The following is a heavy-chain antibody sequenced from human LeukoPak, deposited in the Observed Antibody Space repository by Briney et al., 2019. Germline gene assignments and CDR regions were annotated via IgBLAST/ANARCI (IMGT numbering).Heavy chain of an antibody. CDR2: IYYSGST. CDR3: ARHVPIAVAASGWFDP. D-gene: IGHD6-19*01. J-gene: IGHJ5*02. Sequence: SETLSLTCTVSGGSISSSSYYWGWIRQPPGKGLEWIGSIYYSGSTYYNPPLKSRVTISVDTSKNQFSLKLSSVTAADTAVYYCARHVPIAVAASGWFDPWGQGTLVTVSS. V-gene: IGHV4-39*01. CDR1: GGSISSSSYY.